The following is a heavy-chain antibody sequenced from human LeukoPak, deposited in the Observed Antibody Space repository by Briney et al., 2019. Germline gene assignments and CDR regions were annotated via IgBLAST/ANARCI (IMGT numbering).Heavy chain of an antibody. Sequence: SETLSLTCTVSGGSISSHYWSWIRQPPGKGLEWIGYIYYSGSTNYNPSLKSRVTISVDTSKNQFSLKLSSVTAADTAVYFCARVHATGYFSLDLGYWGQGTLVTVSS. CDR1: GGSISSHY. CDR3: ARVHATGYFSLDLGY. J-gene: IGHJ4*02. V-gene: IGHV4-59*11. D-gene: IGHD3-9*01. CDR2: IYYSGST.